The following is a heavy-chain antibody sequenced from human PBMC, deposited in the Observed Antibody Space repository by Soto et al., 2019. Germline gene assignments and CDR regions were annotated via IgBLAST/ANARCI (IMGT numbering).Heavy chain of an antibody. Sequence: PGASLKMSGKGSGYSFTSYWIGWVRQMPGKGLEWMGIIYPGDSDTRYSPSFQGQVTISADKSISTAYLQWSSLKASDTAMYYCARRSGRQLVGGLDYYYGMDVWGQGTTVTVSS. CDR3: ARRSGRQLVGGLDYYYGMDV. J-gene: IGHJ6*02. V-gene: IGHV5-51*01. D-gene: IGHD6-6*01. CDR2: IYPGDSDT. CDR1: GYSFTSYW.